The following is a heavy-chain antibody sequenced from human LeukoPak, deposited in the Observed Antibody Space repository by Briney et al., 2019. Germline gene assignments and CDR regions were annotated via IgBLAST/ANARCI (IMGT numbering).Heavy chain of an antibody. CDR2: IHSDGSVQ. J-gene: IGHJ1*01. D-gene: IGHD2-21*01. CDR1: GVAIRNSW. Sequence: GGSLRLSCVASGVAIRNSWMSWVRQAPGKGLEWVANIHSDGSVQNYVDSVKGRFTISRDNAKNSLYLQINNLRAEDTAVYYCASTFPYWSDDDCAVGGQGTLVTVS. V-gene: IGHV3-7*01. CDR3: ASTFPYWSDDDCAV.